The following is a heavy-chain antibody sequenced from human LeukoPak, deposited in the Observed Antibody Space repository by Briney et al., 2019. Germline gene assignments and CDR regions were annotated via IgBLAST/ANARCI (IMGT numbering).Heavy chain of an antibody. Sequence: ASVKVSCKASGYTFTGYYIHWVRQAPGQGLEWMGWINPSGGSTSYAQKFQGRVTMTRDTSTSTVYMELSSLRSEDTAVYYCARDSSLPAAMLWGNDAFDIWGQGTMVTVSS. CDR2: INPSGGST. J-gene: IGHJ3*02. CDR1: GYTFTGYY. CDR3: ARDSSLPAAMLWGNDAFDI. D-gene: IGHD2-2*01. V-gene: IGHV1-46*01.